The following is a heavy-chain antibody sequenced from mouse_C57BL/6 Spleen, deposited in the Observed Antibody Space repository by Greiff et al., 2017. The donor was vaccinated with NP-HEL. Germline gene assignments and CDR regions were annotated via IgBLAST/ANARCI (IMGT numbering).Heavy chain of an antibody. V-gene: IGHV1-81*01. Sequence: VQLQQSGAELARPGASVKLSCKASGYTFTSYGISWVKQRTGQGLEWIGEIYPRSGNTYYNEKFKGKATLTADKSSSTAYMELRSLTSEDSAVYFCASSSDYYFDYWGQGTTLTVSS. CDR1: GYTFTSYG. CDR2: IYPRSGNT. D-gene: IGHD3-2*02. CDR3: ASSSDYYFDY. J-gene: IGHJ2*01.